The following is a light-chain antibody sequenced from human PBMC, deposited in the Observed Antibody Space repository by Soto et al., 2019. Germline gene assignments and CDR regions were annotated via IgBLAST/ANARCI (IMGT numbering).Light chain of an antibody. CDR3: SSYTGSNTMV. CDR2: ADN. J-gene: IGLJ2*01. CDR1: SSNIGAGYD. Sequence: QSVLTQTPSVSGAPGQKITMSCTGSSSNIGAGYDVHWYQQVPGAAPRLLIYADNNRPSGVPDRFSASKSGTSASLAITGLQGEDEANYYCSSYTGSNTMVLGGGTKLTVL. V-gene: IGLV1-40*01.